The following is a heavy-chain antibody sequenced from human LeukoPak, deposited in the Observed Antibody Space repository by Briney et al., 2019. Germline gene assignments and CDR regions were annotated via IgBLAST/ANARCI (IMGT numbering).Heavy chain of an antibody. CDR2: ISGSGGNT. V-gene: IGHV3-23*01. Sequence: GGSLRLSCAASGFFFGDYAMSWVRQAPGKGPEWVSAISGSGGNTYYTDAVKGRFTISRDNSKNTLYLQMNSLRAEDTAVYYCAADLKGCCWGQGTLVTVSS. CDR1: GFFFGDYA. CDR3: AADLKGCC. J-gene: IGHJ4*02.